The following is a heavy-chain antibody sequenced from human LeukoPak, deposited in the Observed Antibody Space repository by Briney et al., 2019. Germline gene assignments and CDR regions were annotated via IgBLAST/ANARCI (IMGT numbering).Heavy chain of an antibody. CDR3: ARGAYSSSSYFDY. CDR2: ISWNSGSI. Sequence: KSGGSLRLSCAASGFTFDDYAMHWVRQAPGKGLEWVSGISWNSGSIGYADSVKGRFTISRDNAKNSLYLQMNSLRAEDTAVYYCARGAYSSSSYFDYWGQGTLVTVSS. J-gene: IGHJ4*02. D-gene: IGHD6-6*01. CDR1: GFTFDDYA. V-gene: IGHV3-9*01.